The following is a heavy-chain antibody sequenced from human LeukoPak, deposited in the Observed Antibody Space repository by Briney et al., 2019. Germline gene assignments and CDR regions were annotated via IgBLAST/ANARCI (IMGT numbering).Heavy chain of an antibody. CDR1: GGSISNFF. CDR2: VYYSGAT. V-gene: IGHV4-59*01. D-gene: IGHD6-19*01. J-gene: IGHJ4*02. Sequence: PSETLSLTCTVSGGSISNFFWTWIRQPPGKGLECIGYVYYSGATNYNPSLRSRVTMSVDMSKNQFSLNLTSVTAADTALYYCARHRIAVAGIDYWGQGTLVTVSS. CDR3: ARHRIAVAGIDY.